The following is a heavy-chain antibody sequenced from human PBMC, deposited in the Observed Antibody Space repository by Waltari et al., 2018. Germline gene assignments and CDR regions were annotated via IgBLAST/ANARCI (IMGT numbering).Heavy chain of an antibody. CDR3: ARSAVGATRPIQYCYMDV. Sequence: QVQLQQLGAGLLKPSETLSLTCAVYGGPFSDYHWSWIRQSPGKGPEGIGEIDHGGITIYNPSLKSRVSMSIDTSKNQFSLNLTSVTAADTAVYFCARSAVGATRPIQYCYMDVWGKGTTVTVSS. V-gene: IGHV4-34*02. D-gene: IGHD1-26*01. J-gene: IGHJ6*03. CDR1: GGPFSDYH. CDR2: IDHGGIT.